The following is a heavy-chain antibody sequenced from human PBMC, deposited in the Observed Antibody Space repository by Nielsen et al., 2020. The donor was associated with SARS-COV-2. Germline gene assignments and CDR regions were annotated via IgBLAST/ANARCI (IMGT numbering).Heavy chain of an antibody. CDR2: INHSGST. J-gene: IGHJ2*01. CDR1: GGSFSGYY. V-gene: IGHV4-34*01. CDR3: ARSRGYSYGYWYFDL. Sequence: SETLSLTCAVYGGSFSGYYWSWIRQPPGKGLEWIGEINHSGSTNYNPSLKSRVTISVDTSKNQFSLKLSSVTAADTAVYYCARSRGYSYGYWYFDLWGRGTLVTVSS. D-gene: IGHD5-18*01.